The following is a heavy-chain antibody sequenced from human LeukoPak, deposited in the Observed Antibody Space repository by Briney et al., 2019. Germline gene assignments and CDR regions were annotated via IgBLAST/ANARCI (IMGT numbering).Heavy chain of an antibody. Sequence: ASVKVSCKASGYTFTGYFMHWVRHAPGQGLEWMGWIDPDSGGTNYAQVFQGRVTVTRDKSISTAYMELSSLRSDDTAVYYCARVHRAGGWTLALDPWGQGTLVTVSS. V-gene: IGHV1-2*02. CDR2: IDPDSGGT. D-gene: IGHD5-12*01. CDR3: ARVHRAGGWTLALDP. CDR1: GYTFTGYF. J-gene: IGHJ5*02.